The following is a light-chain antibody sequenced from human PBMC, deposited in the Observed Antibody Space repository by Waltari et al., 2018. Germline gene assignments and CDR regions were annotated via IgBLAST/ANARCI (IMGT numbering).Light chain of an antibody. CDR1: QAIRSY. V-gene: IGKV1-9*01. J-gene: IGKJ5*01. Sequence: DFQLTQPPSFLSASVGDRVSITCRASQAIRSYLVWYQQKPGQAPNLLIYAASTLEIGAPSRFSGSGSETEFTLTISCLQPEDFATYYCQQLNSDPVPFGQGTRLEIK. CDR2: AAS. CDR3: QQLNSDPVP.